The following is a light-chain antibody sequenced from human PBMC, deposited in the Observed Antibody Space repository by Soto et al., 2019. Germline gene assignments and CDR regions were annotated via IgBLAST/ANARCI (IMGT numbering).Light chain of an antibody. Sequence: DIQMIQPPSSLSASVGDRVTITCRASQSIGRYLNWYQQKPGKAPKLLLYDVSTLQRGVPLRFSRSGSGTDLTLTISSLQPEDSATYYCQQTSSAPLTFGGGTKVEI. CDR3: QQTSSAPLT. CDR2: DVS. CDR1: QSIGRY. J-gene: IGKJ4*01. V-gene: IGKV1-39*01.